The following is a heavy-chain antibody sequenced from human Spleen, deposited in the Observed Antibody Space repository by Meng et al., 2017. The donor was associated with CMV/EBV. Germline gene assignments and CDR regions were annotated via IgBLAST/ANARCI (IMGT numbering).Heavy chain of an antibody. Sequence: LSLTCAASGFTFSDYYMSWIRQAPGKGLEWVAYIGNSISTIHYADSVKGRFTISRDNAKNSLYLEMNSLRADDTAIYYCARYSNPFDYWGQGTLVTVSS. CDR3: ARYSNPFDY. J-gene: IGHJ4*02. V-gene: IGHV3-11*01. D-gene: IGHD4-11*01. CDR2: IGNSISTI. CDR1: GFTFSDYY.